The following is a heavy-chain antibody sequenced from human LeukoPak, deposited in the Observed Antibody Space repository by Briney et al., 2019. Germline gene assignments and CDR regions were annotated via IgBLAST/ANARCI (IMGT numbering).Heavy chain of an antibody. CDR1: GGSFSGYY. Sequence: PSGTLSLTCAVYGGSFSGYYWSWIRQPPGKGLEWIGEINHSGSTNYNPSLKSRVTISVDTSKNQFSLKLSSVTAADTAVYYCARAGYSSGWYYNWFDPWGQGTLVTVSS. J-gene: IGHJ5*02. CDR3: ARAGYSSGWYYNWFDP. CDR2: INHSGST. V-gene: IGHV4-34*01. D-gene: IGHD6-19*01.